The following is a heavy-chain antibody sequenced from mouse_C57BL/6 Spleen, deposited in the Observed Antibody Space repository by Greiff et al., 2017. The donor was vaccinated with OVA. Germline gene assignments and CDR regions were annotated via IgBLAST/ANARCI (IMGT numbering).Heavy chain of an antibody. CDR1: GYTFTSYW. CDR3: ARDRSWFAY. CDR2: IDPSDSYT. Sequence: QVHVKQSGAELVKPGASVKLSCKASGYTFTSYWMQWVKQRPGQGLEWIGEIDPSDSYTNYNQKFKGKATLTVDTSSSTAYMQLSSLTSEDSAVYYCARDRSWFAYWGQGTLVTVSA. V-gene: IGHV1-50*01. J-gene: IGHJ3*01.